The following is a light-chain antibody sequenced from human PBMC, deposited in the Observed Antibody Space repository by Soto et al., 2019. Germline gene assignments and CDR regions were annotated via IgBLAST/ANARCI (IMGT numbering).Light chain of an antibody. CDR2: GAS. CDR1: QSDSNNY. Sequence: ESDLTQSPRTLSLSPGEIATLSCSASQSDSNNYSAWYQQKPGQPPRLLIYGASHRATGIPDRFSGSASGTDFTLTISRLEPEDFAEYYCQQYGSSGTFGQGTKVDIK. CDR3: QQYGSSGT. J-gene: IGKJ1*01. V-gene: IGKV3-20*01.